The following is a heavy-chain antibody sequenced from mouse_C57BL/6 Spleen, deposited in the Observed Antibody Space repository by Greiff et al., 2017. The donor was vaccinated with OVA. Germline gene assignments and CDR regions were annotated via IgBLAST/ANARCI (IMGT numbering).Heavy chain of an antibody. CDR3: TRGAFDY. Sequence: QVHVKQSGAELVRLGASVTLSCKASGYTFTDYEMHWVKQTPVHGLEWIGAIDPETGGTAYNQKFKGKAILTADKSSSTAYMELRSLTSEDSAVYYCTRGAFDYWGQGTTLTVSS. J-gene: IGHJ2*01. V-gene: IGHV1-15*01. CDR1: GYTFTDYE. CDR2: IDPETGGT.